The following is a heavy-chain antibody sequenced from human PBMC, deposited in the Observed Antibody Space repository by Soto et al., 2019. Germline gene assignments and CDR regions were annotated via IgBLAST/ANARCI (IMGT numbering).Heavy chain of an antibody. Sequence: QVQLVESGGGVVQPGGSLTLSCVASGFSFRSYGMHWVRQAPGKGLEWLAVIWDDGRTTFYADSVKGRFTISRDNPRNTVSLQMNSLRVEDTAMFYCARNYGEYEVFEVWGQGTVVSVSS. CDR2: IWDDGRTT. D-gene: IGHD4-17*01. J-gene: IGHJ3*01. V-gene: IGHV3-33*01. CDR3: ARNYGEYEVFEV. CDR1: GFSFRSYG.